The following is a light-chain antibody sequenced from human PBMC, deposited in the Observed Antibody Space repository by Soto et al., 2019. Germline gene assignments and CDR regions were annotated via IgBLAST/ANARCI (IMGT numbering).Light chain of an antibody. CDR1: QSISRY. CDR3: QHYNSLSS. V-gene: IGKV1-5*01. CDR2: DAC. J-gene: IGKJ3*01. Sequence: DIQMTQSPSTLSASLGDRVTITCRASQSISRYLAWYQKKPGEAPKLLIYDACSLQSGVWSRCSASGSGTEFSLSISSLQPDDLATYYCQHYNSLSSFGPGTKVDI.